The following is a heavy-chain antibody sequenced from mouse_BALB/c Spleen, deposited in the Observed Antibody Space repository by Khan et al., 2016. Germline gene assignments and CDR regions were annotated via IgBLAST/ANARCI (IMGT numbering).Heavy chain of an antibody. Sequence: EVELVESGGGLVKPGGSLKLSCAASGFTFSSYAMSWVRQSPEKRLEWVAEISSGGSYTYYPETVTGRFTISRDNAKNTLYLEMSSLRSEDTAMYYCAKSYDSYAMDYWGQGTSVTVSS. CDR2: ISSGGSYT. V-gene: IGHV5-9-4*01. J-gene: IGHJ4*01. D-gene: IGHD2-4*01. CDR3: AKSYDSYAMDY. CDR1: GFTFSSYA.